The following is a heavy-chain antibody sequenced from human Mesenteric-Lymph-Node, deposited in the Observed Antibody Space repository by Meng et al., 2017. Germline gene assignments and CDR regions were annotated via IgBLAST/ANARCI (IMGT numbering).Heavy chain of an antibody. CDR1: GDSITNHRW. CDR2: IPHRGSS. V-gene: IGHV4-4*02. CDR3: LRGSGGSV. Sequence: VLPRRSGPPLSKPSATLSPTAAVSGDSITNHRWWAWDRPPPGKGLEWIGEIPHRGSSAYNPSLKSRVSMSIDKSKYQFSLKLASVAAADTAVYHCLRGSGGSVWGQGTLVTVSS. D-gene: IGHD3-10*01. J-gene: IGHJ1*01.